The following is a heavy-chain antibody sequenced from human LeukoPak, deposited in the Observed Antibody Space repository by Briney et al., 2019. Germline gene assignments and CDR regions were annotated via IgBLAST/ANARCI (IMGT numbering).Heavy chain of an antibody. D-gene: IGHD3-22*01. CDR1: GFTFSNAW. CDR3: TTDAAGDYGSSGPYYFDY. CDR2: IKSKTDGGTT. J-gene: IGHJ4*02. Sequence: PGGSLRLSCAASGFTFSNAWMSWVRQAPGKGLEWVGRIKSKTDGGTTDYAAPVKGRFTISRDDSKNTLYLQMNSLKTEDTAVYYCTTDAAGDYGSSGPYYFDYWGQGTLVTVSS. V-gene: IGHV3-15*01.